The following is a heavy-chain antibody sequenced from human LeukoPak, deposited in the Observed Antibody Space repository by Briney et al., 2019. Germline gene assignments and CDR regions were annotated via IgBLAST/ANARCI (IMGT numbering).Heavy chain of an antibody. V-gene: IGHV4-38-2*02. CDR3: AEGSISGNSPAWRY. J-gene: IGHJ4*02. D-gene: IGHD4-23*01. CDR1: GYSISSGYY. CDR2: IYHSGST. Sequence: NSSETLSLTCTVSGYSISSGYYWGWIRQPPGQGLEWIGSIYHSGSTYYNPSLKSRVTISVDTSKNRFSLKLSSVTAADTAVYYCAEGSISGNSPAWRYWGQGTLVTVSS.